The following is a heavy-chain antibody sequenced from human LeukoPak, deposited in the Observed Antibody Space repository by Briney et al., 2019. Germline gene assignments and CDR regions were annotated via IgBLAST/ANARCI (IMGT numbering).Heavy chain of an antibody. CDR1: GYILTTYW. V-gene: IGHV5-10-1*01. J-gene: IGHJ3*02. CDR2: IDPSDSYT. Sequence: GESLKISCKGSGYILTTYWISGVRQMPGKGLEWMGRIDPSDSYTKYSQSFQGHVTISAYKSISTAYLQWSSLKASDDAMYYCARHAPSAVFDIWGEGRMVTFSS. CDR3: ARHAPSAVFDI. D-gene: IGHD2-2*01.